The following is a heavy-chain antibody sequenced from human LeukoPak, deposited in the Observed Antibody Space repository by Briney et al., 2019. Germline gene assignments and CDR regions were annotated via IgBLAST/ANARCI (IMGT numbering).Heavy chain of an antibody. J-gene: IGHJ4*02. Sequence: SETLSLTCTVSGGSISSGGYYWSWIRQPPGKGLEWIGYIYHSGSTYYNPSLKSRVTISVDRSKNQFSLKLSSVTAADTAVYYCARGWLQLNYFDYWGQGTLVTVSS. CDR3: ARGWLQLNYFDY. CDR2: IYHSGST. D-gene: IGHD5-24*01. V-gene: IGHV4-30-2*01. CDR1: GGSISSGGYY.